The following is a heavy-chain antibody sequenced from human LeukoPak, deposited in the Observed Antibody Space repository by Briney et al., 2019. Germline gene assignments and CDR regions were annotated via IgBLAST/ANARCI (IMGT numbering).Heavy chain of an antibody. CDR3: TTDRVATRPFDY. V-gene: IGHV3-15*01. CDR2: IKSKTDGGTT. Sequence: PGGSLRLSCAASGFTFSNAWMSSVRQAPGKGLEWVGRIKSKTDGGTTDYAAPVKGRFTISRDDSKNTLYLQMNSLKTEDTAVYYCTTDRVATRPFDYWGQGTLVTVSS. D-gene: IGHD5-12*01. J-gene: IGHJ4*02. CDR1: GFTFSNAW.